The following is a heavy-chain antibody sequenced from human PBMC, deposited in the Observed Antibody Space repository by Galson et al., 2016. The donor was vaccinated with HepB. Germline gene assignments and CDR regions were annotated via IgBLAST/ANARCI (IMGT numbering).Heavy chain of an antibody. CDR1: GFNFSSYG. D-gene: IGHD6-19*01. Sequence: SLRLSCAASGFNFSSYGLHWVRQTPDKGLEWVAVIWYDESKKYYADSVKGRFTISRDNSKNTLYLQMNSLRAEDTAVYYCARGPRQWLADYFDYWGQGTLVTVSS. V-gene: IGHV3-33*01. CDR3: ARGPRQWLADYFDY. CDR2: IWYDESKK. J-gene: IGHJ4*02.